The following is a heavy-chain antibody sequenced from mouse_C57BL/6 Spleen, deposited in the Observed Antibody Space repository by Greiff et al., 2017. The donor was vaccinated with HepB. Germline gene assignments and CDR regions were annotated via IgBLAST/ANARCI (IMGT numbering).Heavy chain of an antibody. D-gene: IGHD2-4*01. CDR3: RNDYDYGGDAMDY. CDR1: YTFTDYYI. CDR2: YPGSGNTY. V-gene: IGHV1-83*01. Sequence: VQLQQSGPELVKPGASVKMSCKASGYTFTDYYIHWVKQKPGKGLEWIGEIYPGSGNTYYNEKFKGKATLTADTSSSTAYMQLSSLTSEDSAVYYCARNDYDYGGDAMDYWGQGTSVTVSS. J-gene: IGHJ4*01.